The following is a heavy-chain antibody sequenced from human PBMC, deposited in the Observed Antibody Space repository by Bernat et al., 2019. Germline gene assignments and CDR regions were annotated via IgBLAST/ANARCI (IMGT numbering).Heavy chain of an antibody. V-gene: IGHV3-7*04. CDR3: ARDDYGGNGDY. J-gene: IGHJ4*02. CDR2: IKTDGSEK. CDR1: GFTFSSYW. Sequence: VQLVESGGGVVQPGRSLRLSCSASGFTFSSYWMSWVHQAPGKGLEWVANIKTDGSEKYFVDSVKSRFTISRDNAKNSLYLQMNSLRAEDTAVYYCARDDYGGNGDYWGQGTLVTVSS. D-gene: IGHD4-23*01.